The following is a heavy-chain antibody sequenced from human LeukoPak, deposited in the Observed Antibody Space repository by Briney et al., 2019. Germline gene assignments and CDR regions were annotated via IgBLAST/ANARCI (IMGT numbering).Heavy chain of an antibody. D-gene: IGHD2-15*01. Sequence: SETLSLTCTVSGGSLSSYYWSWIRQPPGKGLEWIGYIYYSGSTNYNPSLKSRVTISVDTSKNQFSLKLSSVTAADTAVYYCARLLSTGRIDYWGQGTLVTVSS. CDR1: GGSLSSYY. CDR2: IYYSGST. CDR3: ARLLSTGRIDY. J-gene: IGHJ4*02. V-gene: IGHV4-59*08.